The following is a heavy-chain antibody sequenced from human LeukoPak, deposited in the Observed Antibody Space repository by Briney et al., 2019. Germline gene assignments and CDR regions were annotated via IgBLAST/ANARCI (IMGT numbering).Heavy chain of an antibody. CDR3: AKVLSQFKTYDLGPEDY. V-gene: IGHV3-48*01. J-gene: IGHJ4*02. D-gene: IGHD3-3*01. Sequence: GSLRLSCAASGFTFSSYNMNWVRQAPGSGLEWVSYISSSGSTIFYADSVEGRFTISRDNSKNTLYLQMNSLRAEDTAVYYCAKVLSQFKTYDLGPEDYWGQGTLVTVSS. CDR1: GFTFSSYN. CDR2: ISSSGSTI.